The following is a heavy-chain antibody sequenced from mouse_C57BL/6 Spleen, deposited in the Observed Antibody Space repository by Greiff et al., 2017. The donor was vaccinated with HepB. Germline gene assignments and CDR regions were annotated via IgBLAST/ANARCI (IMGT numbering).Heavy chain of an antibody. CDR1: GFTFSDYG. V-gene: IGHV5-17*01. CDR2: ISSGSSTI. CDR3: ARKKGLGPYYFDY. Sequence: EVKLVESGGGLVKPGGSLKLSCAASGFTFSDYGMHWVRQAPEKGLEWVAYISSGSSTIYYADTVKGRFTISRDNAKNTLFLQMTSLRSEDTAMYYCARKKGLGPYYFDYWGQGTTLTVSS. J-gene: IGHJ2*01. D-gene: IGHD4-1*01.